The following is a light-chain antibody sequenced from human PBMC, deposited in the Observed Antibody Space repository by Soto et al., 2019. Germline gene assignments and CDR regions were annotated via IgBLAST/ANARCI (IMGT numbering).Light chain of an antibody. Sequence: EIVLTQSPVTLSLSPGERATLSCRASQSVGSYFAWYQQKPGQAPRLLIYDASSRATGIPARFSGSGSGTDFTLTISSLEPEDFAVYYCQQRSDWPSTLGGGTRVEIK. CDR2: DAS. V-gene: IGKV3-11*01. CDR1: QSVGSY. J-gene: IGKJ4*01. CDR3: QQRSDWPST.